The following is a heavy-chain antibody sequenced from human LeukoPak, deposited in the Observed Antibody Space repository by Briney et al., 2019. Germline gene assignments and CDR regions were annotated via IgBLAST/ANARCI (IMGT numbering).Heavy chain of an antibody. CDR1: GFTFSSYS. CDR2: ISSSSSYI. D-gene: IGHD3-22*01. Sequence: GGSLRLSCAASGFTFSSYSMNWVRQAPGKGLEWVSSISSSSSYIYYADSVKGRFTIPRDNAKNSLYLQMNSLRAEDTAVYYCARGLTYYYDSSGYYPFDYWGQGTLVTVSS. CDR3: ARGLTYYYDSSGYYPFDY. J-gene: IGHJ4*02. V-gene: IGHV3-21*01.